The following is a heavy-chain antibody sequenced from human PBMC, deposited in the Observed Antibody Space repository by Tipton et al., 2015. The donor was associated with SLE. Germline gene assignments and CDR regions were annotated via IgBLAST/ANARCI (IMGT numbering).Heavy chain of an antibody. V-gene: IGHV4-34*01. CDR3: AREPGTFVDAFDI. CDR1: GGSFSGYY. D-gene: IGHD1-1*01. CDR2: INHSGST. J-gene: IGHJ3*02. Sequence: TLSLTCAVYGGSFSGYYWSWIRQPPGKGLEWIGEINHSGSTNYNPSLKSRVTISVDTSKNQFSLKLSSVTAADTAVYYCAREPGTFVDAFDIWGQGTMVTVSS.